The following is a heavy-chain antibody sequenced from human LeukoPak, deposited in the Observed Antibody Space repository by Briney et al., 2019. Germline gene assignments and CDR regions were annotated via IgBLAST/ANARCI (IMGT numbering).Heavy chain of an antibody. V-gene: IGHV3-30*04. Sequence: GGSLRLSCAASGFTFSSYAMQWVRQAPGKGLEWVAVISYDGSNKYYADSVKGRFTTSRDNSKNTLYLQMNSLRAEDTAVYYCARDTYYYGSGSYYFTYWGQGTLVTVSS. J-gene: IGHJ4*02. CDR3: ARDTYYYGSGSYYFTY. CDR1: GFTFSSYA. CDR2: ISYDGSNK. D-gene: IGHD3-10*01.